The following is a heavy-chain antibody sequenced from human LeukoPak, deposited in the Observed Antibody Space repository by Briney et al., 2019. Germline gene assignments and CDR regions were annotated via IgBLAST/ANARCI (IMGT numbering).Heavy chain of an antibody. CDR1: GGSITNLNYY. V-gene: IGHV4-4*07. D-gene: IGHD3-16*02. Sequence: PSETLSLTCTVSGGSITNLNYYWTWIRQPVGKRLEWIGRIYTSGGTDYNPSLKARATLSVDKSKNQFSLKLSSVTAADTAVYYCARGIMITFGGVIDTFDYWGQGTLVTVSS. CDR3: ARGIMITFGGVIDTFDY. J-gene: IGHJ4*02. CDR2: IYTSGGT.